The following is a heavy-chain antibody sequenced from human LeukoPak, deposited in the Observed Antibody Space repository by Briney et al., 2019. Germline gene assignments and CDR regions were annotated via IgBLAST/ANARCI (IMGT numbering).Heavy chain of an antibody. V-gene: IGHV3-30-3*01. J-gene: IGHJ4*02. D-gene: IGHD5-12*01. CDR1: GFAFSSYA. CDR2: ISYDGSNK. Sequence: GGSLILSCAASGFAFSSYAMHWVRQAPGKGLEWVAVISYDGSNKYYADSVKGRFTISRDNSKNTLYLQMNSLRAEDTAVYYCARDDHLSGYVVSPNFDYWGQGTLVTVSS. CDR3: ARDDHLSGYVVSPNFDY.